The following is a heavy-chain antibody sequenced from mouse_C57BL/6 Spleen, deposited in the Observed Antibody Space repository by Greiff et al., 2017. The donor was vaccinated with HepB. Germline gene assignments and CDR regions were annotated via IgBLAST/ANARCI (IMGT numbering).Heavy chain of an antibody. V-gene: IGHV1-26*01. CDR2: INPNNGGT. J-gene: IGHJ2*01. CDR3: ARYSDGYYVGY. D-gene: IGHD2-3*01. Sequence: EVQLQQSGPELVKPGASVKISCKASGYTFTDYYMNWVKQSHGKSLEWIGDINPNNGGTSYNQKFKGKATLTVDKSSSTAYMELRSLTSEDSAVYYCARYSDGYYVGYWGQGTTLTVSS. CDR1: GYTFTDYY.